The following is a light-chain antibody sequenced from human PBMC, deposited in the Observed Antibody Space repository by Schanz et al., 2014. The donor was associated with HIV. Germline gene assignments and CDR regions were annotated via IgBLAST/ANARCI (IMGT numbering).Light chain of an antibody. CDR1: SSDVGGYNY. CDR2: EVS. V-gene: IGLV2-8*01. Sequence: QSVLTQPPSASGSPGQSVTISCTGTSSDVGGYNYVSWYQQHPGKAPKFMIYEVSKRPSGVPNRFSGSKSGNTASLAISGLRSEDEADYYCAAWDDSLSGVVVFGGGTKVTVL. J-gene: IGLJ2*01. CDR3: AAWDDSLSGVVV.